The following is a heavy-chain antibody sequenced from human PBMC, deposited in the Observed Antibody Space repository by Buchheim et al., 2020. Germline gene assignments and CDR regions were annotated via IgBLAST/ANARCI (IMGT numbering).Heavy chain of an antibody. CDR3: ARLKTRGYSGYDFLDY. J-gene: IGHJ4*02. Sequence: QVQLQESGPGLVKPSETLSLTCTVSGGSISSYYWSWIQHPPGKGLEWIWYIYYSGSTNYNPPPKSRVTISVDTPKNQFSLKLSSVTAADTAVYYCARLKTRGYSGYDFLDYWGQGTL. CDR2: IYYSGST. V-gene: IGHV4-59*01. CDR1: GGSISSYY. D-gene: IGHD5-12*01.